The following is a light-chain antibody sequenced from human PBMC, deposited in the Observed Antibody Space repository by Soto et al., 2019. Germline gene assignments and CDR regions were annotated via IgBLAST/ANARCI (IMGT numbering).Light chain of an antibody. CDR2: DGS. CDR1: QSISSG. Sequence: DIQMTQSPSTLSASVGDRVTITCRASQSISSGLAWYQQKPGEAPKLLIYDGSTLASGVPSRFSGSGSGTEFTLTISSLQPDDFATFYCQQYNTYSRTFGQGTKLEV. CDR3: QQYNTYSRT. V-gene: IGKV1-5*03. J-gene: IGKJ1*01.